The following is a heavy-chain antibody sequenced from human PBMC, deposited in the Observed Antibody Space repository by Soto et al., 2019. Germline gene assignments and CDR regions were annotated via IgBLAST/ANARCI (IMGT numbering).Heavy chain of an antibody. D-gene: IGHD5-12*01. CDR3: ARRASGYGYYYYYYYMDV. V-gene: IGHV3-21*01. CDR1: GFTFSSYS. CDR2: ISSSSSYI. Sequence: EVQLVESGGGLVKPGGSLRLSCAASGFTFSSYSMNWVRQAPGKGLEWVSSISSSSSYIYYADSVKGRFTISSDNAKNSLYLQMNSLRAEDTAVYYCARRASGYGYYYYYYYMDVWGKGTTVTVSS. J-gene: IGHJ6*03.